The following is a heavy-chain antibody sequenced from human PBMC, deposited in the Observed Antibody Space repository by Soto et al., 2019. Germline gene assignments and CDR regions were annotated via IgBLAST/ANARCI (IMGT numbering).Heavy chain of an antibody. Sequence: SVKVSCKASGGTFSSYTISWVRQAPGQGLGWMGRIIPILGIANYAQKFQGRVTITADKSTSTAYMELSSLRSEDTAVYYCARDLKLDFWSGYYTPLPSYYMDVWGKGTTVTVSS. CDR2: IIPILGIA. J-gene: IGHJ6*03. V-gene: IGHV1-69*04. D-gene: IGHD3-3*01. CDR3: ARDLKLDFWSGYYTPLPSYYMDV. CDR1: GGTFSSYT.